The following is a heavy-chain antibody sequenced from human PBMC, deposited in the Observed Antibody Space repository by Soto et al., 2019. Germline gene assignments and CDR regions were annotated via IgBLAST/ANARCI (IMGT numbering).Heavy chain of an antibody. Sequence: LRLSCAASGFTFSLYAMSWVRQAPGKGLEWVGFIRSKAYGGTTHYAASVKGRFTISRDDSKSIAYLQMNSLKTEDTAVYYCSTNYYDSSGYDNWFDPWGQGTLVTVSS. CDR2: IRSKAYGGTT. V-gene: IGHV3-49*04. CDR1: GFTFSLYA. D-gene: IGHD3-22*01. J-gene: IGHJ5*02. CDR3: STNYYDSSGYDNWFDP.